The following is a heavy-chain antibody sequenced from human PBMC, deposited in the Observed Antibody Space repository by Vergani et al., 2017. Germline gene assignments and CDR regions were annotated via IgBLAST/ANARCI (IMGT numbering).Heavy chain of an antibody. Sequence: QVQLQESGPGLAKPSQTLSLTCTVSGGSISSYYWSWIRQPPGKGLEWIGYIYYSGSTNYNPSLKSRVTISVDTSKNQFSLKLSSVTAADTAVYYCARNRAIFGVVINNWFDPWGQGTLVTVSS. D-gene: IGHD3-3*01. CDR1: GGSISSYY. CDR2: IYYSGST. CDR3: ARNRAIFGVVINNWFDP. J-gene: IGHJ5*02. V-gene: IGHV4-59*01.